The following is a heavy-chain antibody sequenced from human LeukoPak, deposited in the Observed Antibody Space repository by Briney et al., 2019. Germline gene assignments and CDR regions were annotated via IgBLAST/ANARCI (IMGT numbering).Heavy chain of an antibody. D-gene: IGHD6-13*01. V-gene: IGHV3-53*01. CDR3: ARGAATGPTLGLDY. CDR2: IYTGGSP. Sequence: QPGGSLRLSCVASGFTVSSNYMTWVRQAPGKGLEWVSVIYTGGSPYYADSVKGQFTISRDISKNTVYLQMNSLRAEDTAVYYCARGAATGPTLGLDYWGQGTLVTVSS. CDR1: GFTVSSNY. J-gene: IGHJ4*02.